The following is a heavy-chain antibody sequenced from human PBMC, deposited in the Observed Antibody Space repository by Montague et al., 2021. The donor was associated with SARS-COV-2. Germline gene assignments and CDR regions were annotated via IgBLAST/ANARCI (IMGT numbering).Heavy chain of an antibody. D-gene: IGHD6-13*01. CDR3: ARSGYGGGTTWFYFDS. J-gene: IGHJ4*02. Sequence: CAISGDSVSSNSAAWNWIGQSPSRGLEWLGRTYYRSKWYRDYALPVRSRLTVNPDTSENQFSLQLNSVTPDDTAVYYCARSGYGGGTTWFYFDSWGPGTLITVSS. V-gene: IGHV6-1*01. CDR2: TYYRSKWYR. CDR1: GDSVSSNSAA.